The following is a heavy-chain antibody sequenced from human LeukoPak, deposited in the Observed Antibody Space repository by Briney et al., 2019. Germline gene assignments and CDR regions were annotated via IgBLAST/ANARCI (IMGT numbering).Heavy chain of an antibody. CDR2: ISYDGSNK. Sequence: GGSLRLSCAASGITFSNYGMHWVRQAPGKGLEWVAVISYDGSNKYYANSVKGRFTISRDNSKNTLYLQMNSLRAEDTAVYYCAKDLEAYYDSTGSPDHWGQGTLVTVSS. CDR3: AKDLEAYYDSTGSPDH. V-gene: IGHV3-30*18. D-gene: IGHD3-22*01. CDR1: GITFSNYG. J-gene: IGHJ4*02.